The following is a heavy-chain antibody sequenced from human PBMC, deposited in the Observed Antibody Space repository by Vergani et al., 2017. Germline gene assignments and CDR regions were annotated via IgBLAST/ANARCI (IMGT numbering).Heavy chain of an antibody. CDR1: GGSINTGAYY. CDR2: VYTSGMT. CDR3: ARELSYYYGSGSDDYNPYYYEGMDV. Sequence: QVQLQESGPRLVRPSQTLSLTCTVSGGSINTGAYYWSWIRQPAGKGLEWIGRVYTSGMTNYKPSLKSRVTILVDRSKSQLSLKLTSVTAGDTAVYFCARELSYYYGSGSDDYNPYYYEGMDVWGPGTTVTVSS. J-gene: IGHJ6*02. D-gene: IGHD3-10*01. V-gene: IGHV4-61*02.